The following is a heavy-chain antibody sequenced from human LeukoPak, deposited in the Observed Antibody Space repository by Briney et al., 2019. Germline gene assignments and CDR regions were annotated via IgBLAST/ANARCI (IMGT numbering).Heavy chain of an antibody. CDR3: AVSGNGTFDY. J-gene: IGHJ4*02. CDR1: GYTFTGYY. D-gene: IGHD4-23*01. V-gene: IGHV1-2*02. CDR2: MNPDSGST. Sequence: ASVKVSCKASGYTFTGYYIHWVRQAPGQGLEWMGWMNPDSGSTNYAQRFQGRVTMTRDTSISTAYMELSRLRSDDTAVYYCAVSGNGTFDYWGQGPLVTVSS.